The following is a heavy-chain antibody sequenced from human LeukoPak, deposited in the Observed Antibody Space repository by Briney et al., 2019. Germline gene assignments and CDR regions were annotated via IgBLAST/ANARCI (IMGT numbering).Heavy chain of an antibody. J-gene: IGHJ4*02. Sequence: PGGSLRLSCAASGFTFSSYGMHWVRQAPGKGLEWVAVISYDGSNKYYADSVKGRFTISRDNSKNTLYLQMNSLRAEDTAVYYCVSGSGYYLDYWGQGTLVTVSS. V-gene: IGHV3-30*03. CDR1: GFTFSSYG. D-gene: IGHD3-22*01. CDR2: ISYDGSNK. CDR3: VSGSGYYLDY.